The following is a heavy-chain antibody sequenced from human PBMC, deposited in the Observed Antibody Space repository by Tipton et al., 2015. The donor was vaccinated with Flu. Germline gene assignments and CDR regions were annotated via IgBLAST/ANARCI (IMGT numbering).Heavy chain of an antibody. CDR1: GGSMSYRS. D-gene: IGHD3-10*01. V-gene: IGHV4-59*11. CDR3: ARASLHYFDNSPTGEAFDM. CDR2: IFYSGTT. J-gene: IGHJ3*02. Sequence: PGLVKPSQTLSLTCKVSGGSMSYRSWSWIRQAPGKGLEWIGYIFYSGTTRYNPSLKSRATIAVDTSKNQLSLKVRSVAAADTAGYFCARASLHYFDNSPTGEAFDMWGQGTIVNVSS.